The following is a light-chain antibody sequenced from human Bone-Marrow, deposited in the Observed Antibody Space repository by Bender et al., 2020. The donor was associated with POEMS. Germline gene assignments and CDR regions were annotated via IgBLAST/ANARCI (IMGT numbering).Light chain of an antibody. Sequence: SYVVTQPPSVSVAPGKTARITCGGNDIGSKSVHWYQQKPGQAPVLVIYYDRDRPSGIPERFAGSSSGTTVTLTISGVQAEDEADYYCQSAASSSSPWVFGGGTKLTVL. CDR1: DIGSKS. J-gene: IGLJ3*02. CDR2: YDR. V-gene: IGLV3-21*01. CDR3: QSAASSSSPWV.